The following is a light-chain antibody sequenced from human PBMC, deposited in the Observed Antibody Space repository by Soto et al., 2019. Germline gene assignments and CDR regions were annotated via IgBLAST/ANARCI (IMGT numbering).Light chain of an antibody. CDR2: DAS. CDR1: QSISSW. V-gene: IGKV1-5*01. Sequence: DIQMTQSPSTLSASVGDRVTITCRASQSISSWLAWYQQKPGKAPKLLIYDASSLESGVPSRFSGSGSGTEFTLTISSLQPDDFATYCCQQYNSYRRTFGQGTKVEIK. CDR3: QQYNSYRRT. J-gene: IGKJ1*01.